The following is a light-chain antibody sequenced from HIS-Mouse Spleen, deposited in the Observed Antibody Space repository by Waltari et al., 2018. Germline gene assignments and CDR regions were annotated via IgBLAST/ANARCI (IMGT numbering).Light chain of an antibody. J-gene: IGLJ3*02. CDR2: KDS. CDR1: ALPNQS. V-gene: IGLV3-25*03. CDR3: QSADSSGTYWV. Sequence: SYELTQPPSVSVSPGQTARITCSGDALPNQSASWYQQKPGQAPVLVIYKDSERPTGIPERFSGSSSGTTVTLTISGVQAEDEADYYCQSADSSGTYWVFGGGTKLTVL.